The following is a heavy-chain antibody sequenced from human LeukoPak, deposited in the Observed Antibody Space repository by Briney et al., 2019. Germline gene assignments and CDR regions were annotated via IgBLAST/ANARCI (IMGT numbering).Heavy chain of an antibody. CDR2: FYQSGIR. J-gene: IGHJ4*02. D-gene: IGHD2-15*01. Sequence: SETLSLTCTVSGVSIKSGDYSWSWIRQPPGKGLEWIGFFYQSGIRYNNPSLKSRVTITLDTSKNHISLKLTSVTAADTALYFCAACASGSFYSGAPFDHWGQGALVTVSS. V-gene: IGHV4-30-2*01. CDR3: AACASGSFYSGAPFDH. CDR1: GVSIKSGDYS.